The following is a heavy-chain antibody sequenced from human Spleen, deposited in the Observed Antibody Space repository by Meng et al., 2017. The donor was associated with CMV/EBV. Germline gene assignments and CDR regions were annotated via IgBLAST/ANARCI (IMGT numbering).Heavy chain of an antibody. Sequence: SETLSLTCTVSGGSISSYYWSWIRQPPGKGLEWIGYIYYSGSTNYNPSLKSRVTISVDTSKNQFSLKLSSVTAADTAVYYCARGVAVVPAAIWEYYYYGMDVWGQGTTVTVCS. J-gene: IGHJ6*02. V-gene: IGHV4-59*12. D-gene: IGHD2-2*02. CDR1: GGSISSYY. CDR3: ARGVAVVPAAIWEYYYYGMDV. CDR2: IYYSGST.